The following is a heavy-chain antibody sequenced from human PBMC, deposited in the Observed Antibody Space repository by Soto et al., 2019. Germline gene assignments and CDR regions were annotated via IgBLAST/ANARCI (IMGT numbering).Heavy chain of an antibody. CDR2: IYYDGSNK. D-gene: IGHD3-3*01. V-gene: IGHV3-33*01. Sequence: GGSLRLSCGASGFTFSSYGMHWVRQAPGKGLEWVAVIYYDGSNKNYADSVKGRFSISRDNSKNTLYLQMNSLRAEDTAVYYCARDGVLRFLEWSSGRSYYYYMDVWGKGTTVTVSS. CDR1: GFTFSSYG. J-gene: IGHJ6*03. CDR3: ARDGVLRFLEWSSGRSYYYYMDV.